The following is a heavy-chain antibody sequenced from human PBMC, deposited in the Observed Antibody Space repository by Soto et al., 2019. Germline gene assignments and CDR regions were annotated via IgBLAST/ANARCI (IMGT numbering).Heavy chain of an antibody. CDR2: IYYSGTT. Sequence: PSETLSLTCAVSGDSISSRNWRGWIRQPPGKGLEWIGYIYYSGTTYYNPSLKSRVTMSVDTSKNQFSLKLTSVTAVDTAVYYCARRYGGNLAYWSQGTLVIVSA. CDR3: ARRYGGNLAY. J-gene: IGHJ4*02. V-gene: IGHV4-28*01. CDR1: GDSISSRNW. D-gene: IGHD4-17*01.